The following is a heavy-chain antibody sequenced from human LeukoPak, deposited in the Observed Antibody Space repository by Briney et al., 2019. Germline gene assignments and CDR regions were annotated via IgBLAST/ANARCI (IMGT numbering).Heavy chain of an antibody. Sequence: SETLSLTCTVSGGSISSGGYYWNWIRQHPGKGLEWIGYIYYSGSTYYNPSLKSRVTISVDTFKNQFSLKLSSVTAADTAVYYCARGTPAAMRGVRWFDPWGQGTLVTVSS. V-gene: IGHV4-31*03. CDR3: ARGTPAAMRGVRWFDP. D-gene: IGHD2-2*01. CDR1: GGSISSGGYY. CDR2: IYYSGST. J-gene: IGHJ5*02.